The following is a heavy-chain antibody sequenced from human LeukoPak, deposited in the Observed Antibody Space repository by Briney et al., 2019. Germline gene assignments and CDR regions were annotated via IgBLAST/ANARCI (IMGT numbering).Heavy chain of an antibody. CDR3: AKIPTMVRGVTDY. CDR2: ISSSGGST. J-gene: IGHJ4*02. D-gene: IGHD3-10*01. Sequence: PGGSLRLSCVVSGFTFSSYAMSWVRQAPGKGLEWVSAISSSGGSTYYADSVKGRFTISRDNSKNTLYLQMNSLRAEDTAVYYCAKIPTMVRGVTDYWGQGTLVTVSS. CDR1: GFTFSSYA. V-gene: IGHV3-23*01.